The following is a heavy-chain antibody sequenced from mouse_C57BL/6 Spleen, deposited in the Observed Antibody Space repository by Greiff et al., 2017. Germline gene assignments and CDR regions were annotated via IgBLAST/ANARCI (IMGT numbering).Heavy chain of an antibody. Sequence: VQVVESGAELVRPGASVTLSCKASGYTFTDYEMHWVKQTPVHGLEWIGAIAPETGGTAYNQKFKGKAILTADKSSSTAYMELRSLTSEDSAVYYFTRRARYYAMDYWGQGTSVTVSS. J-gene: IGHJ4*01. V-gene: IGHV1-15*01. CDR2: IAPETGGT. CDR3: TRRARYYAMDY. CDR1: GYTFTDYE. D-gene: IGHD3-3*01.